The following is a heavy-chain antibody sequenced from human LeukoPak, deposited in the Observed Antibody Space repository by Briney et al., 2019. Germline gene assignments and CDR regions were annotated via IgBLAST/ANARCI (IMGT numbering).Heavy chain of an antibody. CDR1: GFTFSSYW. CDR3: ARAPPI. J-gene: IGHJ3*02. Sequence: GGSLRLSCAASGFTFSSYWMHWVRQAPGKGLVWVSRINFDGHSPNYADSVKGRFTISRDNSKNTLYLQMNSLRAEDTAVYYCARAPPIWGQGTMVTVSS. V-gene: IGHV3-74*01. CDR2: INFDGHSP.